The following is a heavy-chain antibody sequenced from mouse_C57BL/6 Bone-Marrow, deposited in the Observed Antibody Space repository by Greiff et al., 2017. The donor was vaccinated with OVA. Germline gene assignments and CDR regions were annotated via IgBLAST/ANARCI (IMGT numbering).Heavy chain of an antibody. CDR2: ISYDGSN. CDR3: ARDGPYAMDY. J-gene: IGHJ4*01. V-gene: IGHV3-6*01. Sequence: DVHLVESGPGLVKPSQSLSLTCSVTGYSITSGYYWNWIRQFPGNKLEWMGYISYDGSNNYNPSLKNRISITRDTSKNQFFLKLNSVTTEDTATYYCARDGPYAMDYWGQGTSVTVSS. CDR1: GYSITSGYY.